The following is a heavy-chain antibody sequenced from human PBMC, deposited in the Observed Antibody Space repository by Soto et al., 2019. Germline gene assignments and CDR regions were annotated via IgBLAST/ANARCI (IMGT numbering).Heavy chain of an antibody. CDR2: IFYSGST. V-gene: IGHV4-59*01. CDR1: GGSISNYY. J-gene: IGHJ4*02. Sequence: SETLSLTCTVSGGSISNYYWSWIRQPPGRGLEWIGHIFYSGSTNYNPALKGRVTISVDTSKSQFSLKLSSVTAADTAVYYCARDLSSGGDYFDNWGQGTLVTVSS. D-gene: IGHD1-26*01. CDR3: ARDLSSGGDYFDN.